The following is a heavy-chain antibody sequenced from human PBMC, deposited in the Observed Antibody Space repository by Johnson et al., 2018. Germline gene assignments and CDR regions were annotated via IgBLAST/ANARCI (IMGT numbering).Heavy chain of an antibody. CDR2: IRNTDNTI. CDR3: ATDKPDCAMDY. J-gene: IGHJ4*02. V-gene: IGHV3-48*01. CDR1: GFTLRAYS. Sequence: VQLVQSGGGFVQPGGSLRLSCVASGFTLRAYSMNWVRQAPGKGLEWLSYIRNTDNTIYYAASMKGRFTISRDNAKNSLYLQMNSLRAEDTAVYYCATDKPDCAMDYWCQGTLVTVSS. D-gene: IGHD2-2*01.